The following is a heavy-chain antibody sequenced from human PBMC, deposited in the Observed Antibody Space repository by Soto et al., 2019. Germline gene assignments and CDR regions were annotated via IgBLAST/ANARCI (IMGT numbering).Heavy chain of an antibody. D-gene: IGHD2-2*01. CDR2: LSGSGTST. CDR3: ARALPVAKGGFDP. Sequence: GSLRLSCSASGFSFVNYAMNWVRQAPGKGLEWVSGLSGSGTSTYYADSVKGRFTISRDNSRDTLFLQMNSLTADDTAVYYCARALPVAKGGFDPWGQGTLVTVSS. V-gene: IGHV3-23*01. CDR1: GFSFVNYA. J-gene: IGHJ5*02.